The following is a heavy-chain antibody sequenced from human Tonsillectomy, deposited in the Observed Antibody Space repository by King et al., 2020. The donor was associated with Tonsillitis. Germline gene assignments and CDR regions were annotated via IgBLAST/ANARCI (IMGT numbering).Heavy chain of an antibody. V-gene: IGHV3-66*01. J-gene: IGHJ4*02. CDR3: ARDDGSGWYHFDC. CDR1: GFIVSSNY. D-gene: IGHD6-19*01. CDR2: IYSGGST. Sequence: VQLVESGGGLVQPGGSLRLSCAASGFIVSSNYMSWVRQAPGKGLEWVSVIYSGGSTYYADSVKGRFTISRDNSKNTLYLQISSLRAEDTAVYYCARDDGSGWYHFDCWGQGTLVTVSS.